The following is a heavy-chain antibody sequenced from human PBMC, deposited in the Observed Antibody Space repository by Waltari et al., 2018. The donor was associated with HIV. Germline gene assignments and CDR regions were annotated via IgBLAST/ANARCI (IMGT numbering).Heavy chain of an antibody. CDR3: ASARETMGVDFDS. D-gene: IGHD3-10*01. V-gene: IGHV1-69*08. Sequence: QVQLVQSGEEVKNPGSSVRVSCKASVGTFISYSINWVRQVPGQGLEWLGRCVPLSETANNAQKFQGRITITADESTSTDYMELRNLKSDDTAVYFCASARETMGVDFDSWGQGTLVNVSS. CDR2: CVPLSETA. J-gene: IGHJ4*02. CDR1: VGTFISYS.